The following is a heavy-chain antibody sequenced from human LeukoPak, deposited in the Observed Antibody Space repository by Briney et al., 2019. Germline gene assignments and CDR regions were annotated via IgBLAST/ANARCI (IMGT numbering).Heavy chain of an antibody. Sequence: GASVKVSCKASGHTFTNNYIHWVRQAPGQGLEWMGIINPRDGSTNYAQRFQGRVTMTTDTSTSTVNMELSSLRSEDTAVYYCARDLAAPAGWDYGYYYYGMDVWGQGTTVTVFS. V-gene: IGHV1-46*01. J-gene: IGHJ6*02. D-gene: IGHD6-13*01. CDR1: GHTFTNNY. CDR2: INPRDGST. CDR3: ARDLAAPAGWDYGYYYYGMDV.